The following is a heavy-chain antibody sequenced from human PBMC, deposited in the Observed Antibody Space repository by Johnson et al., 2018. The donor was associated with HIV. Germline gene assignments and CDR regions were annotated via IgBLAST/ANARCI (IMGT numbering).Heavy chain of an antibody. V-gene: IGHV3-30*04. CDR3: ARDGAQQLARDAFDL. J-gene: IGHJ3*01. CDR1: GFTFSSYA. CDR2: ISYDGSNK. D-gene: IGHD6-13*01. Sequence: QMLLVESGGGLVQPGGSLRLSCAASGFTFSSYAMHWVRQAPGKGLEWVAVISYDGSNKYYADSVKGRFTISRDNSKNTLYLQMNSLRAEDTAVYYCARDGAQQLARDAFDLWGQGTMVTVSS.